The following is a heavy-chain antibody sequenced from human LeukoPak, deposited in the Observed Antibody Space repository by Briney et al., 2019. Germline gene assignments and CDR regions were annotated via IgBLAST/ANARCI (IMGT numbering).Heavy chain of an antibody. CDR3: ARGGGVIAAAVAEGEYFQH. CDR2: INPSGGST. V-gene: IGHV1-46*01. J-gene: IGHJ1*01. D-gene: IGHD6-13*01. Sequence: GASVKVSCKASGYTFTSYGISWVRQAPGQGLEWMGIINPSGGSTSYAQKFQGRVTMTRDMSTSTVYMELSSLRSEDTAVYYCARGGGVIAAAVAEGEYFQHWGQGTLVTVSS. CDR1: GYTFTSYG.